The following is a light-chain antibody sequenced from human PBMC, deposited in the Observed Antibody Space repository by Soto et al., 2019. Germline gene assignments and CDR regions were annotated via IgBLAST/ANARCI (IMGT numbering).Light chain of an antibody. Sequence: EIGLTQSQVTLSFSPGKRATLSCRASQSVSSSYLAWYLQKPGQSPQLLIYLGSNRASGVPDRFSGSGSGTDFTLKISRVEAEDVGVYYCMQALQSPRTFGQGTKVDIK. CDR2: LGS. J-gene: IGKJ1*01. CDR3: MQALQSPRT. V-gene: IGKV2-28*01. CDR1: QSVSSSY.